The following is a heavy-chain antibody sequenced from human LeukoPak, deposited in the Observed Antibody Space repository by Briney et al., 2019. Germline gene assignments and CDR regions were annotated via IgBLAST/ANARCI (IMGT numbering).Heavy chain of an antibody. CDR1: GFTFSSYA. CDR2: ISGSGGST. V-gene: IGHV3-23*01. J-gene: IGHJ4*02. CDR3: AKDLSRIAAAGYYFDY. Sequence: PGGSLRLSCAASGFTFSSYAMSWVRQAPGKGLEWVSAISGSGGSTYYADSVKGRFTISRDHSKNTLYLQMNSLRAEDTAVYYCAKDLSRIAAAGYYFDYWGQGTLVTVSS. D-gene: IGHD6-13*01.